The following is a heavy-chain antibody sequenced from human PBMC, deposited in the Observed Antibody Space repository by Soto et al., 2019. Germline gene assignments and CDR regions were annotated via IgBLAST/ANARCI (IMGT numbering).Heavy chain of an antibody. J-gene: IGHJ4*02. Sequence: SETLSLTCTVSGGSISSDGDYYRWSWIRQHPGKGLEWIGNIYDSGSPYYHPSLESRVTVSVDTSKNQFSLKLSSLTAADTAVYYCARVRENYFESWGQGILVTVSS. CDR3: ARVRENYFES. V-gene: IGHV4-31*03. CDR2: IYDSGSP. CDR1: GGSISSDGDYYR.